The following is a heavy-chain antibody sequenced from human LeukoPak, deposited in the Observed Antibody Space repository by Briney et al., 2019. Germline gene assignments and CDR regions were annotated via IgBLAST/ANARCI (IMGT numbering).Heavy chain of an antibody. CDR3: ARGLYYFDRSGPDF. Sequence: SETLSLTCAVYGGSFSGYYWSWLRQPPWKGLEWVGEINHSGSTNYNPSLKSRVTISIDTSKNQFSLKLSSVTAADTAVYYCARGLYYFDRSGPDFWGQGTLVTVSS. CDR2: INHSGST. D-gene: IGHD3-22*01. CDR1: GGSFSGYY. V-gene: IGHV4-34*01. J-gene: IGHJ4*02.